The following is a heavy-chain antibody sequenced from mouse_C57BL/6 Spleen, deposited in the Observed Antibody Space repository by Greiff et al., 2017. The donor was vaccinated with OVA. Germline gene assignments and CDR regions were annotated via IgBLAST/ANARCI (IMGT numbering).Heavy chain of an antibody. Sequence: QVQLQQSGAELVKPGASVKMSCKASGYTFTSYWITWVKQRPGQGLEWIGDIYPGSGSTNYNEKFKSKATLTVDTSSSTAYMQLSSLTSEDSAVYYCARGLRHYYAMDYWGQGTSVTVSS. CDR2: IYPGSGST. V-gene: IGHV1-55*01. CDR3: ARGLRHYYAMDY. CDR1: GYTFTSYW. D-gene: IGHD2-2*01. J-gene: IGHJ4*01.